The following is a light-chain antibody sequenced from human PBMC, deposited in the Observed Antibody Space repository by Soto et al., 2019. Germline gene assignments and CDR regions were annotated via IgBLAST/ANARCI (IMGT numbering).Light chain of an antibody. V-gene: IGKV1-9*01. CDR1: QGISSY. J-gene: IGKJ5*01. CDR2: AAS. Sequence: DIQLTQSPSFLSASVGDRVTITCRASQGISSYLAWYQQKPGKAPKLLIYAASTLQSGVPSRFSGSGSGTEFTLTISSLQPEDFATYYCQQYYSYQITFGQGTRLEIK. CDR3: QQYYSYQIT.